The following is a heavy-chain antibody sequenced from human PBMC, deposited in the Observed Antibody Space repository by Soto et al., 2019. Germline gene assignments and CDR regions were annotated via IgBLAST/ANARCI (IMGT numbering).Heavy chain of an antibody. Sequence: ASVKCSCKASGYTFITYYMHLVRQAPGQGLEWMGFINPSGGSTSYAQKFQARVTMTRDTSTSTVYMELSSLRSEDTAVYYCARNVNSGFDYWGQGTLVTVSS. V-gene: IGHV1-46*01. CDR1: GYTFITYY. CDR3: ARNVNSGFDY. CDR2: INPSGGST. D-gene: IGHD1-20*01. J-gene: IGHJ4*02.